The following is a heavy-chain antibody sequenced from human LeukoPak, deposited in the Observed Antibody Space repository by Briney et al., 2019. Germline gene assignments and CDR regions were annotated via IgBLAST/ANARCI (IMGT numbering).Heavy chain of an antibody. V-gene: IGHV3-21*01. CDR1: GFTFSSYS. CDR3: ARDFPPNSGSYPYGMDV. D-gene: IGHD1-26*01. CDR2: ISSSSSYI. Sequence: AGGSLRLSCAASGFTFSSYSMNWVRQAPGKGLEWVSSISSSSSYIYYADSVKGRFTISRDNAKNSLYLQMNSLRAEDTAVYYCARDFPPNSGSYPYGMDVWGQGTTVTVSS. J-gene: IGHJ6*02.